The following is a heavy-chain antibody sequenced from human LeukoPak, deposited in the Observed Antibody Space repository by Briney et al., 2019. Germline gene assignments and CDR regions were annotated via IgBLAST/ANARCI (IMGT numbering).Heavy chain of an antibody. Sequence: PGGSLRLSCVTSGFTFSNYWMTWVRQTPGRGLEWVANINDDGTETHYVDSVKGRFTISRDNAKNSLFLQMNSLRDEDTAVYYCARGGFYCGGDCYVDYWGQGTLVTVSS. CDR2: INDDGTET. CDR3: ARGGFYCGGDCYVDY. J-gene: IGHJ4*02. D-gene: IGHD2-21*02. V-gene: IGHV3-7*01. CDR1: GFTFSNYW.